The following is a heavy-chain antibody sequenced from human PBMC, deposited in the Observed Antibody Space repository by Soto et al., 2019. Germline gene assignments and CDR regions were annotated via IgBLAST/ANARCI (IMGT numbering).Heavy chain of an antibody. CDR1: GYTFTGYF. J-gene: IGHJ4*02. CDR2: VNPDSGGT. D-gene: IGHD3-22*01. Sequence: QVQLVQSGAEVKKPGASVKVSCKASGYTFTGYFIHWVRQAPGQGLERMGWVNPDSGGTNYEEKFQGRVTMTRDTSITTAYIELSRLRSDDTAVYYCARVPDSSGFRDWGQGTLVTVSS. V-gene: IGHV1-2*02. CDR3: ARVPDSSGFRD.